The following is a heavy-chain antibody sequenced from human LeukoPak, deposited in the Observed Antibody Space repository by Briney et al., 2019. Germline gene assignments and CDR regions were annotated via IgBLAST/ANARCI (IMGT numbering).Heavy chain of an antibody. CDR3: ARENGDYSTALGAFDI. Sequence: ASGKVSCKASGYTFTSYYMHWVRQAPGQGLEWMGIINPSGGSTSYAQKFQGRVTMTRDTSTSTVYMELSRLRSEDTAVYYCARENGDYSTALGAFDIWGQGTMVTVSS. CDR1: GYTFTSYY. J-gene: IGHJ3*02. CDR2: INPSGGST. D-gene: IGHD4-17*01. V-gene: IGHV1-46*01.